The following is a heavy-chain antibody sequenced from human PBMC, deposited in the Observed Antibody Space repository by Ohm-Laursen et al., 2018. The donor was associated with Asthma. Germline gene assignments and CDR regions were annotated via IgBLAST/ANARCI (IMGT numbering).Heavy chain of an antibody. CDR3: AAWGPRIY. V-gene: IGHV3-48*01. Sequence: SLRLSCTASGFTFSNYNMIWVRQAPGKGLDWVSSITAGSSTTYYADSVRGRFTVSTDKVTNSLYLQINSLRPEDTAVYYCAAWGPRIYWGQGTLVTVSS. CDR1: GFTFSNYN. J-gene: IGHJ4*02. CDR2: ITAGSSTT. D-gene: IGHD3-16*01.